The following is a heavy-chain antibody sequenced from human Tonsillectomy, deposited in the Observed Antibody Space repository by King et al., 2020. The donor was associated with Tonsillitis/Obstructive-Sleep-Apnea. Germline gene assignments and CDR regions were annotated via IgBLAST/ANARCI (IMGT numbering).Heavy chain of an antibody. V-gene: IGHV4-34*01. Sequence: VQLQQWGAGLLKASETLSLTCAVYGGSFSNYFWSWLRQPPGKGLEWVGEIDHSGSTKYKLSLKSRVTISRDTSTKQLSLKVSSVTAADTAVYYWARGLAPENSKRYFFYYMDVWGKGTTVTVSS. D-gene: IGHD4-11*01. CDR3: ARGLAPENSKRYFFYYMDV. CDR2: IDHSGST. J-gene: IGHJ6*03. CDR1: GGSFSNYF.